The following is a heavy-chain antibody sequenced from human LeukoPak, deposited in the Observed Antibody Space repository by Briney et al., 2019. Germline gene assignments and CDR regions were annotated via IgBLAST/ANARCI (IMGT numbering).Heavy chain of an antibody. CDR3: ARHIGAYAFDI. V-gene: IGHV4-59*08. Sequence: SETLSLTCTVSGGSISSYYWSWIRQPPGKGLEWIGYIYYSGSTNYNPSLKSRVTISVDTSKNQFSLKLSSVTAADTAVYYCARHIGAYAFDIWGQGTMVTVSS. CDR1: GGSISSYY. J-gene: IGHJ3*02. CDR2: IYYSGST. D-gene: IGHD3-16*01.